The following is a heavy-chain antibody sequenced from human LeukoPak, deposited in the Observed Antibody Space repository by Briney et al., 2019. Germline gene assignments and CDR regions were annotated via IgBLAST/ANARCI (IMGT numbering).Heavy chain of an antibody. Sequence: ASVKVSCKTSGYTFTSHYVSWVRQAPGQGLEWMGWISGYNGKTKYVQKFQGRITMTIDTSTTTAYMELRSLRSDDTAVYYCARARSGSYSYWGQGTLVTVSS. D-gene: IGHD1-26*01. CDR3: ARARSGSYSY. CDR1: GYTFTSHY. V-gene: IGHV1-18*04. CDR2: ISGYNGKT. J-gene: IGHJ4*02.